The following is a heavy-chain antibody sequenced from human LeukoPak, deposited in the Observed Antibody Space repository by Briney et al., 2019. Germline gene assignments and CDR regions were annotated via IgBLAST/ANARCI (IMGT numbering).Heavy chain of an antibody. CDR1: GFTFSSYG. Sequence: GGSLRLSCAASGFTFSSYGMSWVRQAPGKGLEWVSGINWNGGSTGYADSVKGRFTISRDNAKNSLYLQMNSLRAEDTALYYCARDPMYSSSPNYFDYWGQGTLVTVSS. D-gene: IGHD6-13*01. V-gene: IGHV3-20*04. CDR2: INWNGGST. J-gene: IGHJ4*02. CDR3: ARDPMYSSSPNYFDY.